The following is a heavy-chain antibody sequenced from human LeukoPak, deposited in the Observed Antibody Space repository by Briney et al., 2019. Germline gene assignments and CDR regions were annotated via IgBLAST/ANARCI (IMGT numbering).Heavy chain of an antibody. CDR2: INHSGST. J-gene: IGHJ3*02. CDR1: GGSFSGYY. D-gene: IGHD1-26*01. CDR3: ARGPATYGGSSRAFDI. V-gene: IGHV4-34*01. Sequence: SETLSLTCAVYGGSFSGYYWSWIRQPPGKGLEWIGEINHSGSTNYNPSLKSRVTISVDTSKNQFSLKLSSVTAADTAVYYCARGPATYGGSSRAFDIWGQGTMVTVSS.